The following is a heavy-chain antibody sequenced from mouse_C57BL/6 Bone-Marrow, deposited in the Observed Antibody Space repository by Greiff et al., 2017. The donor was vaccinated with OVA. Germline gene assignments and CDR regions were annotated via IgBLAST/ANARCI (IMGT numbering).Heavy chain of an antibody. CDR1: GFTLSSYA. V-gene: IGHV5-4*03. CDR3: EFYGNWYFDV. J-gene: IGHJ1*03. Sequence: EVKLVESGGGLVKPGGSLKLSCAASGFTLSSYAMSWVRQTPEKRLEWVATISDGGSYTYYPDNVKGRFTIYRDNAKNNLYLQMRHLKSEDTAMYYSEFYGNWYFDVWGTGTTVTVSS. CDR2: ISDGGSYT. D-gene: IGHD2-1*01.